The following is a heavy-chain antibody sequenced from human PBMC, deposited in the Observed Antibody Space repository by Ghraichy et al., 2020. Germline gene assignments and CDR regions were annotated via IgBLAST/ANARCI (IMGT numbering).Heavy chain of an antibody. Sequence: GGSLRLSCAASGFTFSSYSMNWVRQAPGKGLEWVSYISSSSSTIYYADSVKGRFTISRDNVKNSLYLQMNSLRDEDMAVYYCARGITMIVVVYAFDIWGQGTMVTVSS. CDR3: ARGITMIVVVYAFDI. CDR2: ISSSSSTI. J-gene: IGHJ3*02. CDR1: GFTFSSYS. D-gene: IGHD3-22*01. V-gene: IGHV3-48*02.